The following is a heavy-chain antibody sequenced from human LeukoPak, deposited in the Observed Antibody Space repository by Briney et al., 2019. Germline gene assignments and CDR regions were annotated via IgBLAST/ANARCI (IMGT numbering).Heavy chain of an antibody. CDR3: ARGKRGVYYYYGMDV. D-gene: IGHD3-10*01. Sequence: GGSLRPTWAASGFTFTTFAMNWVRQAPGKGPEWVSGISGSGESTYYADSVKGRFTISRDNSKNTVFLQMNSLRAADTAVYSCARGKRGVYYYYGMDVWGQGTTVTVSS. J-gene: IGHJ6*02. CDR2: ISGSGEST. CDR1: GFTFTTFA. V-gene: IGHV3-23*01.